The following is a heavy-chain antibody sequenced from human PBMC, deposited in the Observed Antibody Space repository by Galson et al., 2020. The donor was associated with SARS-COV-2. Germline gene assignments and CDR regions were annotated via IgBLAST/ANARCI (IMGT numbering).Heavy chain of an antibody. CDR3: ARAGGAGRDAFDF. CDR1: DYSISTGYY. D-gene: IGHD2-15*01. CDR2: IYHSGTT. Sequence: SETLSLTCTVSDYSISTGYYWGWIRQPPGKGLQWIATIYHSGTTYYNPSLKSRVTISVDTSKNQFSLKLSSVTAAETAVYYCARAGGAGRDAFDFWGQGTMVTVSS. J-gene: IGHJ3*01. V-gene: IGHV4-38-2*02.